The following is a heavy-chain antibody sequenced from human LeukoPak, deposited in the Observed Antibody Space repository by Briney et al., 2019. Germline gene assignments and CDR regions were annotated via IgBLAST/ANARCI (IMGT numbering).Heavy chain of an antibody. J-gene: IGHJ6*04. Sequence: PGGSLRLSCAASGFTFSDYYMSWIRQAPGKGLEWVSYISSSSSYTNYADSVKGRFTISRDNAKNSLYLQMNSLRAEDTAVYYCASGYAPATDYYYYGMDVWGKGTTVTVPS. CDR1: GFTFSDYY. CDR3: ASGYAPATDYYYYGMDV. D-gene: IGHD5-12*01. V-gene: IGHV3-11*06. CDR2: ISSSSSYT.